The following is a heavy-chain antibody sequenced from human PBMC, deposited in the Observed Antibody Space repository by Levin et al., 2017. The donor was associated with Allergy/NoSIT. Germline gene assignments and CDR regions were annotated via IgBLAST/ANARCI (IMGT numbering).Heavy chain of an antibody. J-gene: IGHJ5*02. V-gene: IGHV3-23*01. CDR3: AKLSCSSTSCNSPPRNWFDP. Sequence: ETLSLTCAASGFTFSSYAMSWVRQAPGKGLEWVSAISGSGASTYYADSVKGRFTISRDNFKNTLYLQMNSLRAEDTALYYCAKLSCSSTSCNSPPRNWFDPWGQGTLVTVAS. CDR1: GFTFSSYA. D-gene: IGHD2-2*01. CDR2: ISGSGAST.